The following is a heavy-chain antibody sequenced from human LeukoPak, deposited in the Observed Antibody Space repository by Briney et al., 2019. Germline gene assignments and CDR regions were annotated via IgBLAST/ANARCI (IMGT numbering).Heavy chain of an antibody. CDR1: GVSISDYY. Sequence: SETLSLTCTVPGVSISDYYWSWIRQPPGKGLEWIAYMFNSGTTKYNPSLNSRVTILVEMPKNQFSLKLNSVTAADTAMYYCARGGYGLAFEYWGQGTLVTVSS. CDR2: MFNSGTT. D-gene: IGHD3-10*01. V-gene: IGHV4-59*01. CDR3: ARGGYGLAFEY. J-gene: IGHJ4*02.